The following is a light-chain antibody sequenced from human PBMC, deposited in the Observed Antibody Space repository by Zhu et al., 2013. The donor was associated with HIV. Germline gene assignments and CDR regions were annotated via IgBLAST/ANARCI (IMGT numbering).Light chain of an antibody. J-gene: IGLJ1*01. CDR1: YSDVGGYNY. Sequence: QSALTQPPSASGLPGQSVTISCTGTYSDVGGYNYVSWYQQYPGKAPKLLIYGVSQRPSGVPDRFSGSKSDNTASLTVSGLHPDDEADYFCSSYAGNKIYVFGTGTKVTV. CDR2: GVS. V-gene: IGLV2-8*01. CDR3: SSYAGNKIYV.